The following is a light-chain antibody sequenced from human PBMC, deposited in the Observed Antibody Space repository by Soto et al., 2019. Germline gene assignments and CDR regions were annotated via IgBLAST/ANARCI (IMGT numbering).Light chain of an antibody. CDR1: QSVSNN. Sequence: EIVMTQSPATLSVSPGERATLSCRASQSVSNNLAWYQQKPGQAPSLLIYAASTRATGVPARFSGSGSGTEITLTSSCQHSEDLAFYYCHQYNNWPMTFGQGTKLEIK. J-gene: IGKJ2*01. CDR3: HQYNNWPMT. V-gene: IGKV3-15*01. CDR2: AAS.